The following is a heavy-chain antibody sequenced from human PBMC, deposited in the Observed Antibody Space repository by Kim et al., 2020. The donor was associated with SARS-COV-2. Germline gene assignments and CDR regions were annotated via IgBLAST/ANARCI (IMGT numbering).Heavy chain of an antibody. V-gene: IGHV4-34*01. D-gene: IGHD6-13*01. J-gene: IGHJ5*02. Sequence: SETLSLTCAVYGGSFSGYYWSWIRQPPGKGLEWIGEINHSGSTNYNPSLKSRVTISVDTSKNQFSLKLSSVTAADTAVYYCARGNLRRWSYSSSGREGTATNNWFDPWGQGTLVTVSS. CDR2: INHSGST. CDR3: ARGNLRRWSYSSSGREGTATNNWFDP. CDR1: GGSFSGYY.